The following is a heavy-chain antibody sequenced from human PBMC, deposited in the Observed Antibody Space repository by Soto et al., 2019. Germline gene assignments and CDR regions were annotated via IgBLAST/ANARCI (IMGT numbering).Heavy chain of an antibody. Sequence: PSETLSLTCAVSGYSISGGYYWGWIRQPPGKGLEWIGSIYHSGSTYYNPSLKSRVTISVDTSKNQFSLKLSSVTAADTAVYYCARVITIFGVVIISWFDPWGQGTLVTVSS. CDR1: GYSISGGYY. J-gene: IGHJ5*02. CDR3: ARVITIFGVVIISWFDP. V-gene: IGHV4-38-2*01. D-gene: IGHD3-3*01. CDR2: IYHSGST.